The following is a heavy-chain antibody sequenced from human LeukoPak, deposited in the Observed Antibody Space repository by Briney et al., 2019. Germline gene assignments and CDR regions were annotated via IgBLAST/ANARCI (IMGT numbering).Heavy chain of an antibody. CDR1: GGSISSYY. CDR2: IYYSGST. D-gene: IGHD1-26*01. CDR3: AREQGDLIGAHFDY. Sequence: PSETLSLTCTVSGGSISSYYWSWIRQPPGKGLEWIGYIYYSGSTNYNPSLKSRVTMSVDTSKNQFSLKLSSVTAADTAVYYCAREQGDLIGAHFDYWGQGNLVTVSS. V-gene: IGHV4-59*12. J-gene: IGHJ4*02.